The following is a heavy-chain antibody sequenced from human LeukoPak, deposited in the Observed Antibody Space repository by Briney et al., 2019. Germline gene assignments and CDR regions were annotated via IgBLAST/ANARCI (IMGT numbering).Heavy chain of an antibody. V-gene: IGHV4-38-2*02. CDR1: GYSISSGYY. CDR2: IYHSGST. Sequence: SETLSLTCTVSGYSISSGYYWGWIRQPPGKGLEWIGSIYHSGSTYYNPSLKSRVTISVDTSKNQFSLKLSSVTAADTAVYYCARGISGSGSSPYNWFDPWGQGTLVTVSS. D-gene: IGHD3-10*01. CDR3: ARGISGSGSSPYNWFDP. J-gene: IGHJ5*02.